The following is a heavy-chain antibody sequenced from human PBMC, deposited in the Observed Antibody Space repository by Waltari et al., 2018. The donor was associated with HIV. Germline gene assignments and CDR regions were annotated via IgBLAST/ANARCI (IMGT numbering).Heavy chain of an antibody. CDR1: GDSISSSSYY. V-gene: IGHV4-39*01. Sequence: QLQLQQSGPGLVKPSETLSLTCTVSGDSISSSSYYWGWIRQPPGKGLEWIGRIYYSGRNYYNPSLVRRVSISVDTSKNQFSLKLSSVTAADTAVYYCARLFCTYDVCSQYFYYYYGMDVWGQGTTVTVSS. J-gene: IGHJ6*02. CDR3: ARLFCTYDVCSQYFYYYYGMDV. CDR2: IYYSGRN. D-gene: IGHD3-16*01.